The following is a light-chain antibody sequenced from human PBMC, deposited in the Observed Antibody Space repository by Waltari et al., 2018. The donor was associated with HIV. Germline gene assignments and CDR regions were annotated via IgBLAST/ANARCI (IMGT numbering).Light chain of an antibody. J-gene: IGLJ1*01. CDR1: SSDVGGYNH. CDR2: DVT. Sequence: QSALTQPRSVSGSPGQSVTISCTGTSSDVGGYNHVSWYQQHPGNAPKVMINDVTKRPSGVPDRFSASKSGNTASLTISGLQAEDEADYYCCSYAGRNIYVFGTGTQVTVL. CDR3: CSYAGRNIYV. V-gene: IGLV2-11*01.